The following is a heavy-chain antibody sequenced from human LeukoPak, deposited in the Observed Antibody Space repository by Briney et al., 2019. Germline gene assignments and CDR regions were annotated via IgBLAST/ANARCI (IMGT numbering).Heavy chain of an antibody. Sequence: SETLSLTCNVSGDSISYYYWSWIRQPPGKGLEWIGYIYYSGSTDYNPSLKSRVTISVDTSKNQFSLKLSSVTAADTAVYYCATTPIYYYYGRDVWGKGTTVTVSS. CDR1: GDSISYYY. V-gene: IGHV4-59*12. J-gene: IGHJ6*04. CDR2: IYYSGST. CDR3: ATTPIYYYYGRDV. D-gene: IGHD1-1*01.